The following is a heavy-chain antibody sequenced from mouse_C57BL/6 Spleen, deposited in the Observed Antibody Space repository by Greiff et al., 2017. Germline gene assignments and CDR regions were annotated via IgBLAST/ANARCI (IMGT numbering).Heavy chain of an antibody. CDR2: IRLKSDNYAT. J-gene: IGHJ4*01. CDR1: GFTFSNYW. D-gene: IGHD1-1*01. CDR3: TGGLDMYYGSSPFGNAMDY. Sequence: DVKLVESGGGLVQPGGSMKLSCVASGFTFSNYWMNWVRQSPEKGLEWVAQIRLKSDNYATHYAESVKGRFTISRDDSKSSVYLQMNNLRAEDTGIYYCTGGLDMYYGSSPFGNAMDYWGQGTSVTVSS. V-gene: IGHV6-3*01.